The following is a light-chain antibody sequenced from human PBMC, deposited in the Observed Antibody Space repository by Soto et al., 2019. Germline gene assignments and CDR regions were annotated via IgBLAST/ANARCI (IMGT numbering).Light chain of an antibody. J-gene: IGLJ3*02. Sequence: QSVLTQPRSVSGSPGQSVTISCAGTSSDVGAYNWVSWYQQHPGKVPKLMIYDVSRRPSGVPDRFSGSKSGNTASLTISGLQADDEADYYCCSYAGSYTLVFGGGTKVTVL. CDR3: CSYAGSYTLV. V-gene: IGLV2-11*01. CDR1: SSDVGAYNW. CDR2: DVS.